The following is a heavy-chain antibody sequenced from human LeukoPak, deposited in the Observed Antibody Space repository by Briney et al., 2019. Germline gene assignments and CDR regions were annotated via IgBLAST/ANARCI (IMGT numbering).Heavy chain of an antibody. CDR1: GFTLSIFW. CDR2: INPDGSIT. Sequence: SGGSLRLSCADSGFTLSIFWIHWVRQAPGKGLEWVSRINPDGSITNYADSVTGRFSISRENARNTVYLQMDSLRAEDTAVYYCARDLHGSRDVWGKGTTVTVST. J-gene: IGHJ6*04. D-gene: IGHD4-11*01. V-gene: IGHV3-74*01. CDR3: ARDLHGSRDV.